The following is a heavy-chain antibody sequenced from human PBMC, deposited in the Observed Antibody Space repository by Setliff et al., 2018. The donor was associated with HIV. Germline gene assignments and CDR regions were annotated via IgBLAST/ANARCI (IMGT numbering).Heavy chain of an antibody. D-gene: IGHD3-22*01. CDR1: GFSLSNYW. CDR3: TRDFSESNGFALDY. CDR2: INSDGSSR. Sequence: GGSLRLSCAASGFSLSNYWIHWVRQAPGKGLVWVSRINSDGSSRRYADSVRGRFTISRDNAKNTLYLQMNSLRAEDTAVYYCTRDFSESNGFALDYWGQGTLVTVSS. V-gene: IGHV3-74*01. J-gene: IGHJ4*02.